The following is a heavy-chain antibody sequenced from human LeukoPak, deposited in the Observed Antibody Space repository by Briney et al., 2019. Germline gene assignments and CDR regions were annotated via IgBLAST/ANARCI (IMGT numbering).Heavy chain of an antibody. CDR3: ARSGTVTNYYYYGMDV. Sequence: PSETLSLTCTVSGGSISSSSYYWGWIRQPPGKGLEWIVSIYYSGSTYYNPSLKSRVTISVDTSKNQFSLKLSSVTAADTAVYYCARSGTVTNYYYYGMDVWGQGTTVTVSS. J-gene: IGHJ6*02. V-gene: IGHV4-39*01. CDR1: GGSISSSSYY. D-gene: IGHD1-1*01. CDR2: IYYSGST.